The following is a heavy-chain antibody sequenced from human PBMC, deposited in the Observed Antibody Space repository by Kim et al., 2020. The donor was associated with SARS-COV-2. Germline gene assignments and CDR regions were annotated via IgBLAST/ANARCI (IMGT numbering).Heavy chain of an antibody. CDR2: IWYDGSNK. D-gene: IGHD1-26*01. Sequence: GGSLRLSCVASGFTFSNFGMHWVRQAPGKGLEWVAVIWYDGSNKYYADSVKGRFTISRDNSKNTLYLQMNSLRAEDTAVYYCARELVGADFDYWGQGTLVTVSS. V-gene: IGHV3-33*01. CDR1: GFTFSNFG. CDR3: ARELVGADFDY. J-gene: IGHJ4*02.